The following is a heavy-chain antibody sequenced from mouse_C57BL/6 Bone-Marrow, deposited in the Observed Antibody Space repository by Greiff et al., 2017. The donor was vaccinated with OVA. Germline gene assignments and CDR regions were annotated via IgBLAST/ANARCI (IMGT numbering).Heavy chain of an antibody. V-gene: IGHV1-52*01. Sequence: QVQLQQPGAELVRPGSSVKLSCKASGYTFTSYWMHWVKQRPIQGLEWIGNIDPSDSETHYNQKFKDKATLTVDKSSSTAYMQLSSLTSEASAVYYCASDYYGSSYLYFDYWGQGTTLTVSS. J-gene: IGHJ2*01. D-gene: IGHD1-1*01. CDR2: IDPSDSET. CDR1: GYTFTSYW. CDR3: ASDYYGSSYLYFDY.